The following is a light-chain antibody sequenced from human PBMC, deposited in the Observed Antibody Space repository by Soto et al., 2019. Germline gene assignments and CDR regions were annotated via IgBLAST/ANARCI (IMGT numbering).Light chain of an antibody. CDR2: DVN. J-gene: IGLJ1*01. Sequence: QSVLTQPASVSGSPGQSITISCTGTSSDVGGYNYVSWYQQHPGKAPKLMIYDVNNRPSGVSNRFSGSKSGNTASLTISGLQAEDEADYYCSSYTSSSTPYYVFGTGTKLTVL. CDR1: SSDVGGYNY. CDR3: SSYTSSSTPYYV. V-gene: IGLV2-14*01.